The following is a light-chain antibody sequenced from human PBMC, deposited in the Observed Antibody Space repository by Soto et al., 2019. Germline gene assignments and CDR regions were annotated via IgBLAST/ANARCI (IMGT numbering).Light chain of an antibody. V-gene: IGKV3-15*01. J-gene: IGKJ4*01. CDR2: GAS. Sequence: EIVMTQSPATLSVSPGDRVTLSCRASQSVRSNSAWYQQKPGQAPRLLIYGASTRATGIPARFSGSGYETEFTLTISSLQSEDFAVYYCQHYNTWPLTFGGGTKVEIK. CDR1: QSVRSN. CDR3: QHYNTWPLT.